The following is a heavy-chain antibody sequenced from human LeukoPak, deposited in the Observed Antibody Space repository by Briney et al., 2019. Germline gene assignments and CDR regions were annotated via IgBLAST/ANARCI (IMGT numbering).Heavy chain of an antibody. CDR2: TYCRSKWYK. D-gene: IGHD3-10*01. Sequence: SQTLSLTCAISGDSVSRNSVAWNWIRQSPSRGLEWLGRTYCRSKWYKEYAASVRSRITISPDTSKNQFSLQLNSVTPEDTAVYYCARVEYFGSGSYRFDPWGQGTLVTVSS. CDR1: GDSVSRNSVA. J-gene: IGHJ5*02. CDR3: ARVEYFGSGSYRFDP. V-gene: IGHV6-1*01.